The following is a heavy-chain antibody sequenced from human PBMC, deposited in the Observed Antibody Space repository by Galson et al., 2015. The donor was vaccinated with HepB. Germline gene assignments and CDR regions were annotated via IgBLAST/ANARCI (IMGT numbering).Heavy chain of an antibody. CDR3: ARGRYCSGGSCFSCDY. J-gene: IGHJ4*02. Sequence: SVKVSCKASGYTFTSYYMHWVRQAPGQGLEWMGIINPSGGSTSYAQKFQGRVTMTRDTSTSTVYMELSSLRSEDTAVYYCARGRYCSGGSCFSCDYWGQGTLVTVSS. CDR1: GYTFTSYY. V-gene: IGHV1-46*01. D-gene: IGHD2-15*01. CDR2: INPSGGST.